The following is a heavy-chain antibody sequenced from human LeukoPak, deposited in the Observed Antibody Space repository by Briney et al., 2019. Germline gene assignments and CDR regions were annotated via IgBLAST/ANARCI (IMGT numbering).Heavy chain of an antibody. V-gene: IGHV3-30*02. J-gene: IGHJ4*02. CDR1: GFTFSSYG. CDR3: GGKAPPRTTVYY. Sequence: PGGSLRLSCAASGFTFSSYGMHWVRQAPGKGLEWVAFIRYDGSNKYYADSVKGRFTISRDNSKNTLYLQMNSLRAEDTAVYYWGGKAPPRTTVYYWGQGTLVTVSS. CDR2: IRYDGSNK. D-gene: IGHD4-17*01.